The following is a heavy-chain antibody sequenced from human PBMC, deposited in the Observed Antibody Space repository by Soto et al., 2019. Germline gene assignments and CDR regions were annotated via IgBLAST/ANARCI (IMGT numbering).Heavy chain of an antibody. CDR3: ARVWYYDSSGYPGDWFDP. D-gene: IGHD3-22*01. CDR2: IYYSGTA. V-gene: IGHV4-39*07. Sequence: SETLSLTCDVSGDSISSSNCYWGWIRQPPGKGLEWIGSIYYSGTAYLNPSLKSRVTISVDTSKNQFSLKLSSVTAADTAVYYCARVWYYDSSGYPGDWFDPWGHGTLVTVSS. CDR1: GDSISSSNCY. J-gene: IGHJ5*02.